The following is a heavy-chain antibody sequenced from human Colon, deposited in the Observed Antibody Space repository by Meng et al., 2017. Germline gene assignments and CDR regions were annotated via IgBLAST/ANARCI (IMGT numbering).Heavy chain of an antibody. J-gene: IGHJ5*02. CDR2: IYYSGST. CDR1: GGSISSSSYY. CDR3: ARHTVIMLRGVTPTNWFDP. D-gene: IGHD3-10*01. V-gene: IGHV4-39*01. Sequence: QLQLQESGPGLVKPSETLSLTCTVSGGSISSSSYYWGWIRQPPGKGLEWIGTIYYSGSTYYNPSLKSRVTISVDTSKNQFSLKLSSVTAADTAVYYCARHTVIMLRGVTPTNWFDPWGSLVTVSS.